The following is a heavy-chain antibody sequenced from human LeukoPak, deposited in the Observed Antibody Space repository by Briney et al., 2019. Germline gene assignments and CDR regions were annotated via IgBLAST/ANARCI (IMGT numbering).Heavy chain of an antibody. V-gene: IGHV3-15*05. CDR2: VKSKIHGGTT. CDR3: IGVAEGY. D-gene: IGHD2-15*01. CDR1: GFTFSNVW. Sequence: PGGSLRLSCAASGFTFSNVWMTWVRQAPEKGLEWLGRVKSKIHGGTTEYAAPVKGRLTISRDDSQNTVYLQMNSLKTEDTAVYYCIGVAEGYWGQGTLVTVSS. J-gene: IGHJ4*02.